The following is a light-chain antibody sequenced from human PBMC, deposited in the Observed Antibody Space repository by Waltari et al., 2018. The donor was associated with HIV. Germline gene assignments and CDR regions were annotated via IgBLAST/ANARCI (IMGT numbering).Light chain of an antibody. CDR2: GAS. V-gene: IGKV3-20*01. CDR3: QQYGSSPQT. Sequence: EIVLTQSPGTLSLSPGERATLSCRASQTVSSTSLAWYQQKPGQAPRLLIYGASSRATVIPDRFSGSGSGTDFTLTISRLEPEDFAVYYCQQYGSSPQTFGQGTKVEIK. CDR1: QTVSSTS. J-gene: IGKJ1*01.